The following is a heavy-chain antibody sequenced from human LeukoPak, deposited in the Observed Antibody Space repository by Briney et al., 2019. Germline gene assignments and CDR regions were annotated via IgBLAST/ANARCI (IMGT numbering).Heavy chain of an antibody. V-gene: IGHV4-4*02. D-gene: IGHD4-17*01. CDR1: GDSVTSDNW. J-gene: IGHJ5*02. CDR2: IHHSAGT. CDR3: ARSSSTVTTFHWFDP. Sequence: SETLSLTCTLSGDSVTSDNWWSWVRQPPGKGLEWIGEIHHSAGTNYNPSLRSRVTMSIDKSKDQFSLNLNSVTAADTAVYYCARSSSTVTTFHWFDPWGQGTLVTVSS.